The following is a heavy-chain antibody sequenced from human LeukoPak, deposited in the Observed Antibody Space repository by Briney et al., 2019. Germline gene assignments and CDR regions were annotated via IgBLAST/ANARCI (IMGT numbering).Heavy chain of an antibody. CDR3: ARDIYDILTGSIYGMDV. CDR2: IYYSGST. Sequence: SETLSLTCTVSGGSVSSGSYYWSWIRQPPGKGLEWTGYIYYSGSTNYNPSLKSRVTISVDTSKNQFSLKLSSVTAADTAVYYCARDIYDILTGSIYGMDVWGKGTTVTVSS. J-gene: IGHJ6*04. CDR1: GGSVSSGSYY. D-gene: IGHD3-9*01. V-gene: IGHV4-61*01.